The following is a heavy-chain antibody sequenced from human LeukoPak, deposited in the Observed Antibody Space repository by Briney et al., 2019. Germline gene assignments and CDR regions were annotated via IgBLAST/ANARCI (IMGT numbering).Heavy chain of an antibody. D-gene: IGHD2-21*02. CDR1: GYSISSGYF. J-gene: IGHJ4*02. CDR2: FYHSGIT. V-gene: IGHV4-38-2*02. Sequence: SETLSLTCTVSGYSISSGYFWGWIRQPPGKGLEWIGSFYHSGITYYNPSLKSRVTISVEMSKNQFSLKLSSVTAADTAVYYCARLGYCGGDCYFWGQGTLVTVSS. CDR3: ARLGYCGGDCYF.